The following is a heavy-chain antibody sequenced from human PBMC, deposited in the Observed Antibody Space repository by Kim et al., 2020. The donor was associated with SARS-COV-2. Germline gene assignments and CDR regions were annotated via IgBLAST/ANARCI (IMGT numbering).Heavy chain of an antibody. D-gene: IGHD3-10*01. Sequence: SPSVKSRLTITKDTSKNQVVLTMTNMDPVDTATYYCAHRPSGFDKPFFDYWGQGTLVTVSS. J-gene: IGHJ4*02. V-gene: IGHV2-5*01. CDR3: AHRPSGFDKPFFDY.